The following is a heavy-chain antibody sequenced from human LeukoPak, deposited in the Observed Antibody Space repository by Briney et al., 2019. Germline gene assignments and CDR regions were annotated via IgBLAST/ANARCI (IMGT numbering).Heavy chain of an antibody. D-gene: IGHD1-26*01. Sequence: GRSLRLSCAASGFTFSSYWMHWVRQAPGKGLVWVSRINSDGSSTSYADSVKGRFTISRDNAKNTLYLQMNSLRAEDTAVYYCASPDSGSYYALHYWGQGTLVTVSS. CDR2: INSDGSST. J-gene: IGHJ4*02. V-gene: IGHV3-74*01. CDR3: ASPDSGSYYALHY. CDR1: GFTFSSYW.